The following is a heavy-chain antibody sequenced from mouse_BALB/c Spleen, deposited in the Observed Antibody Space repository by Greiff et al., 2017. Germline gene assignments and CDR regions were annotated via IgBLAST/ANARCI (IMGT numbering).Heavy chain of an antibody. V-gene: IGHV5-6-5*01. CDR3: ARDHYGNYYAMDY. J-gene: IGHJ4*01. CDR2: ISSGGST. CDR1: GFTFSSYA. D-gene: IGHD1-1*01. Sequence: EVKLMESGGGLVKPGGSLKLSCAASGFTFSSYAMSWVRQTPEKRLEWVASISSGGSTYYPDSVKGRFTISRANARNILYLQMSSLRSEDTAMYYCARDHYGNYYAMDYWGQGTSVTVSS.